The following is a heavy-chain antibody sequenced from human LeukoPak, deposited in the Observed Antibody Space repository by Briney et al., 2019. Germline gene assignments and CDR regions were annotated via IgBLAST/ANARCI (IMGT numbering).Heavy chain of an antibody. V-gene: IGHV1-24*01. J-gene: IGHJ4*02. CDR2: FDPEDGET. D-gene: IGHD1-26*01. Sequence: ASVKVSCKVSGYTLTELSMHWVRQAPGKGLEWMGGFDPEDGETIYAQKFQGRVTMTEDTSTDTAYMELSSLRSEDTAVYYCVTRGRGADSFFDYWGQGTLVTVSS. CDR3: VTRGRGADSFFDY. CDR1: GYTLTELS.